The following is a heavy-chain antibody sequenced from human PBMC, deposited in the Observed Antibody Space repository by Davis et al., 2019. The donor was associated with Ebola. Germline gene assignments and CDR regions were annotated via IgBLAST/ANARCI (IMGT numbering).Heavy chain of an antibody. Sequence: SETLSLTCAVYGGSFSGYYWSWIRQPPGKGLEWLGEINHSGSTNYNPSLKSRVTISVDTSKNQFSLKLSSVTAADTAVYYCARDGGSGSYYNGVYYYGMDVWGQGTTVTVSS. CDR2: INHSGST. CDR3: ARDGGSGSYYNGVYYYGMDV. CDR1: GGSFSGYY. J-gene: IGHJ6*02. D-gene: IGHD3-10*01. V-gene: IGHV4-34*01.